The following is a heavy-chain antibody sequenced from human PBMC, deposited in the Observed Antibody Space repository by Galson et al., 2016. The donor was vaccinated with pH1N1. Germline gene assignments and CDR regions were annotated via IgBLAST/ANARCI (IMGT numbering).Heavy chain of an antibody. CDR3: GRHLPDQGTDYYIAAGPIDS. Sequence: LSLTCTVSGGSFNSGDFYWSWIRQPPGNGLEWMGYISYSGSTYHNLSLRRRLTISVASSKNALSFILTSVTAADTAVYFCGRHLPDQGTDYYIAAGPIDSWGPGTLVSVSS. J-gene: IGHJ4*02. CDR1: GGSFNSGDFY. CDR2: ISYSGST. V-gene: IGHV4-30-4*08. D-gene: IGHD3/OR15-3a*01.